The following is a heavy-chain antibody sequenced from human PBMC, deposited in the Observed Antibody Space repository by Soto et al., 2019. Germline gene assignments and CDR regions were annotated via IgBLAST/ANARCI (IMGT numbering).Heavy chain of an antibody. V-gene: IGHV1-24*01. CDR1: GYTLTELS. J-gene: IGHJ4*02. CDR3: ATEKYNWGLFDY. Sequence: ASVKVSCKVSGYTLTELSMHWVRQAPGKGLEWMGGFDPEDGETIYAQKFQGRVTMTEDTSTDTAYMELSSLRSEDTAVYYCATEKYNWGLFDYWGQGTLVTVSS. CDR2: FDPEDGET. D-gene: IGHD1-20*01.